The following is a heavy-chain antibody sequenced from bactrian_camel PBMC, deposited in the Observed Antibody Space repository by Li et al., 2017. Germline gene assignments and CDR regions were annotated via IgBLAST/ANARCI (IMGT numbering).Heavy chain of an antibody. V-gene: IGHV3S53*01. D-gene: IGHD7*01. CDR2: VTSAHDT. CDR1: GYTYCAHD. Sequence: HVQLVESGGGSVQAGGSLRLSCTASGYTYCAHDITWYRQTSGKEREFVSAVTSAHDTTYADSVKGRFTISQDNAKNTVYLQLNSLKPEDTALYFCETSSPDLWCQQYVSRGQGTQVTVS. J-gene: IGHJ4*01. CDR3: ETSSPDLWCQQYVS.